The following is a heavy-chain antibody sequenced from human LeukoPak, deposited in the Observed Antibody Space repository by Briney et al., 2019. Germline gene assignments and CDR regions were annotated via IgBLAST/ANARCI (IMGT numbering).Heavy chain of an antibody. D-gene: IGHD3-22*01. Sequence: PGASLRLSCAASGFTFSSYAMSWVRQAPGKGLEWVSAISGSGGSTYYADSVKGRFTISGDNSKNTLYLQMNSLRAEDTAVYYCAKEPYYYDSSGYPSFFDYWGQGTLVTVSS. V-gene: IGHV3-23*01. CDR3: AKEPYYYDSSGYPSFFDY. J-gene: IGHJ4*02. CDR2: ISGSGGST. CDR1: GFTFSSYA.